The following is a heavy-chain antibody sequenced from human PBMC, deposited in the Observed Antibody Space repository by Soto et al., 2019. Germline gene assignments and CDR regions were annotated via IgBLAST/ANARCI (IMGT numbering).Heavy chain of an antibody. CDR2: IYHSGST. CDR1: GGSISSGGYS. Sequence: SETLSLTCAVSGGSISSGGYSWSWIRQPPGKGLEWIGYIYHSGSTYYNPSLKSRVTISVDRSKNQFSLKLSSVTAADTAVYYCARGSYDYVWGGYRPPEPEPPDYWGQGTLVTVSS. D-gene: IGHD3-16*02. CDR3: ARGSYDYVWGGYRPPEPEPPDY. V-gene: IGHV4-30-2*01. J-gene: IGHJ4*02.